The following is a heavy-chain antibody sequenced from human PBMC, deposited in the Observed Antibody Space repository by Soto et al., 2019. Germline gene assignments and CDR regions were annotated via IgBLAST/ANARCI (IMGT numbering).Heavy chain of an antibody. Sequence: SETLSLTCTVSGGSISSRSYYWGWIRQPPGKGLEWIGSIYYSGSTYYNPSLNCRVTLSVDTSKSQFSLKLSSVTAADTALYYCARVISGSSSLGLPYYYYGWDVWGQGTTVTVSS. V-gene: IGHV4-39*01. D-gene: IGHD6-6*01. CDR3: ARVISGSSSLGLPYYYYGWDV. J-gene: IGHJ6*02. CDR1: GGSISSRSYY. CDR2: IYYSGST.